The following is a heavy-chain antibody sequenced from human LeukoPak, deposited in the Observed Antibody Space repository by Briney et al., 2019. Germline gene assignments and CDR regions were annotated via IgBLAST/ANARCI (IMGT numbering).Heavy chain of an antibody. CDR1: GFTFSSYG. CDR3: ARDQGDGYNDGKLDY. Sequence: GGSLRLSCAASGFTFSSYGMHWVRQAPGKGLEWVTFIRFDGSNKYYAASVKGRFTISRDNSNNTLYLQMNSLRAEDTAVYYCARDQGDGYNDGKLDYWGQGTLVTVSS. V-gene: IGHV3-30*02. J-gene: IGHJ4*02. CDR2: IRFDGSNK. D-gene: IGHD5-24*01.